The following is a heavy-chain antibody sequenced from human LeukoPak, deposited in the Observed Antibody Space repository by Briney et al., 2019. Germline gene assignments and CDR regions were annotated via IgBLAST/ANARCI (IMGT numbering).Heavy chain of an antibody. V-gene: IGHV3-53*01. D-gene: IGHD3-22*01. CDR1: GFTVSSNY. CDR3: ATRARGDSSGYLVYFQH. J-gene: IGHJ1*01. Sequence: GGSLRLSCAASGFTVSSNYMSWVRQAPGKGLEWVSVIYSGGSTYYADSVKGRFTISRDNSKNTLYLQMNSLRAEDTAVYYCATRARGDSSGYLVYFQHWGQGTLVTVSS. CDR2: IYSGGST.